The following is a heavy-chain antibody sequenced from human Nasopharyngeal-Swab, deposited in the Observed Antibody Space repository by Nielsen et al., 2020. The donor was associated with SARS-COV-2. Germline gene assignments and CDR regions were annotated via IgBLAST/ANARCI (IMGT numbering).Heavy chain of an antibody. J-gene: IGHJ4*02. V-gene: IGHV3-33*01. D-gene: IGHD4-17*01. CDR2: IWHDGNNK. CDR1: GFTLSSYG. CDR3: ARDAPAHYGAFY. Sequence: GESLKISCVASGFTLSSYGMHWVRQAPGKGLEWVAVIWHDGNNKYYADSVKGRFTISRDNSKNTLYLQMDSLRGEDTAVYYCARDAPAHYGAFYWGRGTLVTVSS.